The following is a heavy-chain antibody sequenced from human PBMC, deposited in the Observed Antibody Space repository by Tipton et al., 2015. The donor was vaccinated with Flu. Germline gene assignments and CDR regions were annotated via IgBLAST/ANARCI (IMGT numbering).Heavy chain of an antibody. CDR3: ARGVVWSGNYPLHYYGMDV. CDR2: VFLSGST. Sequence: TLSLTCSVSGDSINNYYWTWIRQPAGETLEWIGRVFLSGSTAYNPSLASRVSMSVDTSRNQFSLELSCVTAADTAVYYCARGVVWSGNYPLHYYGMDVWGRGTTVTVS. J-gene: IGHJ6*02. D-gene: IGHD3-3*01. CDR1: GDSINNYY. V-gene: IGHV4-4*07.